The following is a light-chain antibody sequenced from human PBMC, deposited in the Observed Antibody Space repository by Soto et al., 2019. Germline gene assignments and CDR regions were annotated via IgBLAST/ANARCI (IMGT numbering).Light chain of an antibody. Sequence: DIVLTQSPDSLAVSLGERATINCKSSQSVLYSSNNKNYLAWYQQKPGQPPKLLIYWASTRESGVPDRFSGSGSGTDFTLTISSLQAEDGAVYYCQQYYNSPITFGQGTRLEMK. CDR2: WAS. CDR3: QQYYNSPIT. V-gene: IGKV4-1*01. J-gene: IGKJ5*01. CDR1: QSVLYSSNNKNY.